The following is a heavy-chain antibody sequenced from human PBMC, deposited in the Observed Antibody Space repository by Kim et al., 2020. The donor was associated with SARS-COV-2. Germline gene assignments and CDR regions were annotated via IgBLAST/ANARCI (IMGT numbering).Heavy chain of an antibody. J-gene: IGHJ4*02. CDR2: ISYDGSNK. D-gene: IGHD3-9*01. CDR1: GFTFSSYA. V-gene: IGHV3-30*04. Sequence: GGSLRLSCAASGFTFSSYAMHWVRQAPGKGLEWVAVISYDGSNKYYADSVKGRFTISRDNSKNTLYLQMNSLRAEDTAVYYCARGRTGYYILDYWGQGTLVTVSS. CDR3: ARGRTGYYILDY.